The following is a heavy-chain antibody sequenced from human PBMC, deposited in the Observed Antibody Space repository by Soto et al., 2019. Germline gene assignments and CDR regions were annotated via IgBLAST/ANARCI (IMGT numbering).Heavy chain of an antibody. CDR3: DRRYEYYFDY. CDR1: GGSISSYY. J-gene: IGHJ4*02. Sequence: QVQLQESGPGLVKPSETLSLTCTVSGGSISSYYWSWIRQPQEKGLGWIGYIYYSWSTNYNPSPKSRVSMKLNTAKDQLTLEYSSVTAADTGVYYCDRRYEYYFDYWGQGTLVTVSS. CDR2: IYYSWST. D-gene: IGHD3-3*01. V-gene: IGHV4-59*08.